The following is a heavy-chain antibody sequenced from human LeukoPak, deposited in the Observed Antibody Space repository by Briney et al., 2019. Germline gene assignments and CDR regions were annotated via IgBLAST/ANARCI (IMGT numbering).Heavy chain of an antibody. CDR1: GFTFSSYS. J-gene: IGHJ4*02. D-gene: IGHD2-2*02. CDR3: AAHCSSTSCYRGGVDY. Sequence: GGSLRLSCAASGFTFSSYSMNWVRQAPGEGLEWVSSISSSSSYIYYADSVKGRFTISRDNAKNSLYLQMNSLRAEDTAVYYCAAHCSSTSCYRGGVDYWGQGTLVTVSS. CDR2: ISSSSSYI. V-gene: IGHV3-21*01.